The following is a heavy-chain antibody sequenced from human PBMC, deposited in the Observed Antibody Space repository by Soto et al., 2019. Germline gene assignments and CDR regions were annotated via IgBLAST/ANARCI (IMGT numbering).Heavy chain of an antibody. CDR2: VIPPFNSA. J-gene: IGHJ6*02. CDR1: GGTFSRYA. CDR3: ARRANRGLDV. Sequence: QVQLVQSGAEVRKPGSSVKVSCESSGGTFSRYAINWVRQAPGQGPEWMGGVIPPFNSAAYAQKFQGRVKITADTSTSTAYMELSSLRSEDTAVYYCARRANRGLDVWGQGTTVTVSS. V-gene: IGHV1-69*06. D-gene: IGHD2-8*01.